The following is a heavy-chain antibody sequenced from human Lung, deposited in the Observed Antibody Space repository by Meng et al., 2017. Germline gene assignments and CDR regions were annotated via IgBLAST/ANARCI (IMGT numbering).Heavy chain of an antibody. CDR2: IYNSGST. V-gene: IGHV4-30-4*01. CDR1: GGSISSSNYY. J-gene: IGHJ2*01. CDR3: ARGQKGYFDL. Sequence: GQLRGWGQGLVNPSQTLSCTCTVSGGSISSSNYYWSWIRQPPGKGLEWSGHIYNSGSTYYNPSLKSRITISVDTSKNQFSLKLSSVTAADTAVYYCARGQKGYFDLWGRGTLVTVSS.